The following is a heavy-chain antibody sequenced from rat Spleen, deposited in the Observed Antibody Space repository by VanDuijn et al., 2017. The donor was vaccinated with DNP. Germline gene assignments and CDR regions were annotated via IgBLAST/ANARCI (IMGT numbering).Heavy chain of an antibody. J-gene: IGHJ4*01. CDR1: DFALTDYN. CDR2: IWSGGNT. D-gene: IGHD1-12*03. Sequence: QVQLRESGPGLVQPSQTLSLTCTVADFALTDYNVHWVRQPPGKGLEWMGVIWSGGNTDYNSALKPRLSISRDTSESQVFLKMNSLQPEDTATYYCARGGYDDDALDAWGQGTSVTVSS. V-gene: IGHV2-41*01. CDR3: ARGGYDDDALDA.